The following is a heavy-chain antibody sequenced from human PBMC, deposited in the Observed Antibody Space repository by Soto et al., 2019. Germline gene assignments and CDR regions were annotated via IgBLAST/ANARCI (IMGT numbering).Heavy chain of an antibody. Sequence: QLVESGGGVVQPGRSLRLSCAASGFTFSSYAMHWVRQAPGKGLEWVAVMSYDGSNKYYADSVKGRFTISRDNSKNTLYLQMNSLRAEDTAVYYCARFKGCSGGSCYPYFDYWGQGTLVTVSS. CDR1: GFTFSSYA. D-gene: IGHD2-15*01. CDR2: MSYDGSNK. V-gene: IGHV3-30-3*01. J-gene: IGHJ4*02. CDR3: ARFKGCSGGSCYPYFDY.